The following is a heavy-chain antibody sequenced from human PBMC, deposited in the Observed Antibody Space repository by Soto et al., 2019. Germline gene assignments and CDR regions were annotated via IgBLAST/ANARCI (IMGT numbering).Heavy chain of an antibody. D-gene: IGHD1-26*01. V-gene: IGHV3-23*01. Sequence: VQLLETGGGLVQPGGSLRLSCTASGFTFSTYAMSWVRQAPGGGLEWVSSISESGVYTDYADSVKGRFTISRDNSKNTLYVQMTSLRAEDTAIYYCAKETSPNTYYAFDFWGQGTLVTVSS. CDR1: GFTFSTYA. CDR3: AKETSPNTYYAFDF. CDR2: ISESGVYT. J-gene: IGHJ3*01.